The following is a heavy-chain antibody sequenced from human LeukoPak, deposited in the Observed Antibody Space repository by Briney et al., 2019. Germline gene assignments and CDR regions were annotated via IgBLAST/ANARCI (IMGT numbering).Heavy chain of an antibody. CDR2: INPNSGDT. CDR3: ARDLTGTVIDP. J-gene: IGHJ5*02. V-gene: IGHV1-2*02. CDR1: GYTFTGYY. Sequence: ASVKVSCKASGYTFTGYYIHWVRQAPGQGLEWMGWINPNSGDTNYGQKFQGRVTMTTDTSTSTAYMELRSLRSDDTAVYYCARDLTGTVIDPWGQGTLVTVSS. D-gene: IGHD1/OR15-1a*01.